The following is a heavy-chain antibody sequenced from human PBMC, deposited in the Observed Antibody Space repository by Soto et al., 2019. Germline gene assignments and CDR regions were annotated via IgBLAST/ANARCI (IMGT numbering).Heavy chain of an antibody. Sequence: QVQLVQSGAEVKKPGASVKVSCKASGYTFTSYAMHWVRQAPGQRLEWMGWINAGNGNTKYSQKFQGRVTITRDTSVSTAYMEMSSLRSEDTAVYYCARTSGYCLYDYWGQGTLVTVSS. J-gene: IGHJ4*02. CDR1: GYTFTSYA. CDR2: INAGNGNT. V-gene: IGHV1-3*01. CDR3: ARTSGYCLYDY. D-gene: IGHD3-3*01.